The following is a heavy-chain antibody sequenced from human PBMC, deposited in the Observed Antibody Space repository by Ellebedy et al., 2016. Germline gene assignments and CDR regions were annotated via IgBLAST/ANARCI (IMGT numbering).Heavy chain of an antibody. CDR1: GYIFTSYG. Sequence: ASVKVSCKASGYIFTSYGISWVRQAPGEGLEWMGWINADNGQTNYAQKVQGRVTMTTDTSTSTAYMELGSLRSDDTAIYFCARLTYYYASSGHYLLDYWGQGTLVTVSS. CDR3: ARLTYYYASSGHYLLDY. J-gene: IGHJ4*02. V-gene: IGHV1-18*04. D-gene: IGHD3-22*01. CDR2: INADNGQT.